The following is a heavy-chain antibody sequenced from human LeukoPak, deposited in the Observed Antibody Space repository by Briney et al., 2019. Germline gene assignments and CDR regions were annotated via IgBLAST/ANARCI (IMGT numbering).Heavy chain of an antibody. CDR3: AREMATIPYFDY. V-gene: IGHV3-33*01. CDR2: IWYDGSNK. D-gene: IGHD5-24*01. CDR1: GFTFSSYG. J-gene: IGHJ4*02. Sequence: GGSLRLSCAASGFTFSSYGMHWVRQAPGKGLEWVAVIWYDGSNKYYADSVKGRSTISRDNSKNTLYLQMNSLRAEDTAVYYCAREMATIPYFDYWGQGTLVTVSS.